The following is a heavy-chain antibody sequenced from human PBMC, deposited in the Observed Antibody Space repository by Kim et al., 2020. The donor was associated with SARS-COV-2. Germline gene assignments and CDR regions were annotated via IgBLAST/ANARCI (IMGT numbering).Heavy chain of an antibody. CDR2: TYYRSKWYN. J-gene: IGHJ6*03. CDR1: GDSVSSNSAA. V-gene: IGHV6-1*01. D-gene: IGHD1-7*01. CDR3: ARGLEHNWNYGVEDYYYYYYLDV. Sequence: SQTLSLTCAISGDSVSSNSAAWNWIRQSPSRGLEWLGRTYYRSKWYNDYAVSVKSRITINPDTSKNQFSLQLNSVTPEDTAVYYCARGLEHNWNYGVEDYYYYYYLDVWGKGTPVSVSS.